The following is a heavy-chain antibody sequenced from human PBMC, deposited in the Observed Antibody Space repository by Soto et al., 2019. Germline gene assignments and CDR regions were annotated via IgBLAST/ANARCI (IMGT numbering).Heavy chain of an antibody. J-gene: IGHJ3*02. V-gene: IGHV1-18*01. CDR1: GYTFTSYG. D-gene: IGHD6-19*01. CDR3: ARPGYSSGWTDDDAFDI. CDR2: ISAYNGNT. Sequence: ASVKVSCKASGYTFTSYGISWVRQAPGQGLEWMGWISAYNGNTNYAQKHQGRVNMTTDASTSTAYMELRSLRSDDTAVYYFARPGYSSGWTDDDAFDIWGQGTMVTVSS.